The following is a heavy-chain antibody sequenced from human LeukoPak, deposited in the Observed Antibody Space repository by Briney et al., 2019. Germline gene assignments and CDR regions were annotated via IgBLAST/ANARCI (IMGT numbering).Heavy chain of an antibody. D-gene: IGHD3-9*01. J-gene: IGHJ6*02. CDR1: GFTFSSYA. CDR3: ARDGLYYDILTGRPTRAGGMDV. Sequence: GGSLRLSCAASGFTFSSYAMSWVRQAPGKGLEWVSAISGSGGSTYYADSVKGRFTISRDNSKNTLYLQMNSLRAEDTVVYYCARDGLYYDILTGRPTRAGGMDVWGQGTTVTVSS. V-gene: IGHV3-23*01. CDR2: ISGSGGST.